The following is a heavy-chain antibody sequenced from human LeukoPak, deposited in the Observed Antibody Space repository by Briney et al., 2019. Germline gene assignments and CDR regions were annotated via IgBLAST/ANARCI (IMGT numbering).Heavy chain of an antibody. CDR3: ARSFGYYYDSSGQFDY. V-gene: IGHV3-48*02. CDR1: GXTFSSYS. J-gene: IGHJ4*02. CDR2: ISSSSSTI. Sequence: GGSLRLSCAASGXTFSSYSMNWVRQAPGKGLEWVSYISSSSSTIYYADSVKGRFTISRDNAKNSLYLQMNSLRDEDTAVYYSARSFGYYYDSSGQFDYWGQGTLVTVSS. D-gene: IGHD3-22*01.